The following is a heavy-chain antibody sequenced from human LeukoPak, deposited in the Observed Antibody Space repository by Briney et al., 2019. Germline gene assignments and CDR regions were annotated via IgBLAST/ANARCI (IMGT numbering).Heavy chain of an antibody. CDR3: ARQGNYFGDY. V-gene: IGHV4-34*01. J-gene: IGHJ4*02. Sequence: GSLRLSCAASGFTVSSNYMSWVRQAPGKGLEWIGEINDSGRTTYNPSLKSRVTMSVDTSRNQFSLKVNSVTAADTAVYYCARQGNYFGDYWGQGTLVTVSS. CDR2: INDSGRT. CDR1: GFTVSSNY. D-gene: IGHD3-10*01.